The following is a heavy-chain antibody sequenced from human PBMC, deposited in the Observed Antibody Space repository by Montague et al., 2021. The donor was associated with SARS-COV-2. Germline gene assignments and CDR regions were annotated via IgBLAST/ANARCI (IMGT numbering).Heavy chain of an antibody. Sequence: SETLSLTCTVSGGSISSSSYYWGWNRQPPGKGLEWIGSIYYSGSTYYNPSLKSRVTISVDTPKNQFSLKLSSVTAADTAVYYCARLNFRITIFGVVRSRVFDYWGQGTLVTVSS. V-gene: IGHV4-39*01. D-gene: IGHD3-3*01. CDR1: GGSISSSSYY. CDR3: ARLNFRITIFGVVRSRVFDY. J-gene: IGHJ4*02. CDR2: IYYSGST.